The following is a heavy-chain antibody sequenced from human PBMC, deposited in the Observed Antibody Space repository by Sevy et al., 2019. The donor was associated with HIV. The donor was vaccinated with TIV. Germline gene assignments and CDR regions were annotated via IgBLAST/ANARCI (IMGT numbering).Heavy chain of an antibody. CDR2: IYYSGST. V-gene: IGHV4-59*01. D-gene: IGHD6-13*01. Sequence: ETLSLTCTVSGGSISSYYWSWIRQPPGKGLEWIGYIYYSGSTNYNPSLKSRVTISVDTSKNQFSLKLSSVTAADTAVYYCARVSTQQLGLYYFDYWGQGTLVTVSS. J-gene: IGHJ4*02. CDR3: ARVSTQQLGLYYFDY. CDR1: GGSISSYY.